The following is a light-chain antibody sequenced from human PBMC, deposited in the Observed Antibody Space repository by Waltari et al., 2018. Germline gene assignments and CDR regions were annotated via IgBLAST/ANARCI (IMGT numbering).Light chain of an antibody. Sequence: SALTQPASVSGSPGQSIPVSCTGTRSDVWSYNLVSCFQQHPGRAPNLLIYEGTKRPSGVSNRFSGSKSDKTASLTISGLQAEDEADYYCCSYGSSSTWVFGGGTKLTVL. CDR3: CSYGSSSTWV. CDR1: RSDVWSYNL. J-gene: IGLJ3*02. V-gene: IGLV2-23*01. CDR2: EGT.